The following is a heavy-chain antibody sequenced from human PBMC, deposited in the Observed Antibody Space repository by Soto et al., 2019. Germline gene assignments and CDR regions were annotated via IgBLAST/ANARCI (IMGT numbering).Heavy chain of an antibody. CDR1: GFTVSSNY. CDR2: IYSGGST. Sequence: EVQLVESGGGLVQPGGSLRLSCAASGFTVSSNYMSWVRQAPGKGLEWVSVIYSGGSTYYADSVKGRFTISRDNSKNTLYLQMNSLRAEDTAVYYCTSGGIYDSLYFQHWGQGTLVTVSS. V-gene: IGHV3-66*01. D-gene: IGHD3-22*01. J-gene: IGHJ1*01. CDR3: TSGGIYDSLYFQH.